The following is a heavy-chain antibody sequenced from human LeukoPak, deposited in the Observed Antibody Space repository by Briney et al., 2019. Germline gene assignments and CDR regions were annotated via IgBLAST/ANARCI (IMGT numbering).Heavy chain of an antibody. V-gene: IGHV1-2*02. Sequence: GASVKVSCKASGYTFTGYYMHWVRQAPGQGLEWMGWISPNSGGTNYAQKFQGRVTMTRDTSISTAYMELSRLRSDDTAVYYCARELDNYDSSGYYDNWGQGTLVTVSS. D-gene: IGHD3-22*01. CDR2: ISPNSGGT. CDR1: GYTFTGYY. J-gene: IGHJ4*02. CDR3: ARELDNYDSSGYYDN.